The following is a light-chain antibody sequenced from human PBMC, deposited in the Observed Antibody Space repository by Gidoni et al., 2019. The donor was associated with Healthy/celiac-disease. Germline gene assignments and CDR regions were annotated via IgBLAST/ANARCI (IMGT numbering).Light chain of an antibody. CDR1: QSVLYSSNNKNY. CDR3: QQYYSTPLT. Sequence: DIVMPHSPDSLALSLGERATINCKSSQSVLYSSNNKNYLAWYQQKPGQPPKLLIYWASTRESGVPDRFSGSGSGTDFTLTISSLQAEDVAVYYCQQYYSTPLTFGGGTKVEIK. CDR2: WAS. V-gene: IGKV4-1*01. J-gene: IGKJ4*01.